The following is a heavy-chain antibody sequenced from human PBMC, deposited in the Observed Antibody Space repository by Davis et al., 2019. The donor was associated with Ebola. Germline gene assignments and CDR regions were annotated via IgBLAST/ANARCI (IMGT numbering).Heavy chain of an antibody. V-gene: IGHV4-39*01. CDR1: GASISSRSYY. CDR3: ARPWYSGTYYDAYDI. Sequence: SETLSLTCTVSGASISSRSYYWGWIRQSPGKGLEWVGSFSYGDNTHYYNPSLRSRVTISVDTSRNQFSLKLSSATAADTAVYYCARPWYSGTYYDAYDIWGQGTMVAVSS. CDR2: FSYGDNT. D-gene: IGHD1-26*01. J-gene: IGHJ3*02.